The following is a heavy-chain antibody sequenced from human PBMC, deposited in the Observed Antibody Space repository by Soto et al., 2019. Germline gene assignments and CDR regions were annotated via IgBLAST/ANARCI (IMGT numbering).Heavy chain of an antibody. J-gene: IGHJ6*02. CDR2: ITLNGDNT. D-gene: IGHD1-26*01. CDR3: AREGDYYAYGMDV. CDR1: GFTFSNYA. V-gene: IGHV3-23*01. Sequence: EVQLLESGGGLVQPGGSLRLSCAASGFTFSNYAINWVRQAPGKGLEWVSGITLNGDNTYHADSVKGRFTVSRDNSKDTLYLEMQSMRVEDTAVYSCAREGDYYAYGMDVWGPGTTVIASS.